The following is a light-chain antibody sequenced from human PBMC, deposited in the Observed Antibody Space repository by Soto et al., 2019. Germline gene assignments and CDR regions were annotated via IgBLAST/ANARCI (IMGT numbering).Light chain of an antibody. CDR3: QQYNSYSS. CDR2: KAS. CDR1: QRISTW. Sequence: DIQMTQSPSTLSASVGDRVTITCRASQRISTWLAWYQQKPGKAPKLLIYKASTLESGLPSRFSGSGSGTEFTLTSSSLQPDDFATYYCQQYNSYSSFGQGTKVEIK. J-gene: IGKJ1*01. V-gene: IGKV1-5*03.